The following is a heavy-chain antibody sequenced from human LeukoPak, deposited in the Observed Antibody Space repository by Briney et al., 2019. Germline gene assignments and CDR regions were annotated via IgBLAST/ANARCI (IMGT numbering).Heavy chain of an antibody. CDR2: ISTNGDRT. J-gene: IGHJ5*02. CDR3: ARGVWFGT. Sequence: GGSLRLSCAASGLTFSNYAMTWVRQAPGKGLEWVSAISTNGDRTYYADSVKGRFTISRDNSKNTLYLQMNSLRAEDTAVYYCARGVWFGTWGQGTLVTISS. CDR1: GLTFSNYA. V-gene: IGHV3-23*01.